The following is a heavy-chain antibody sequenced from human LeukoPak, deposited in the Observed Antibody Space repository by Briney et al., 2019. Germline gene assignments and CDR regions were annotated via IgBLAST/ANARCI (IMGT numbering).Heavy chain of an antibody. CDR3: ARDNIFMTGTGRYSERGKYGMDV. D-gene: IGHD3-9*01. J-gene: IGHJ6*02. CDR2: INPNTGDT. CDR1: GYTFTGYH. V-gene: IGHV1-2*02. Sequence: ASVKVSCKASGYTFTGYHLHWVRQAPGQGLEWVAWINPNTGDTSSPQKFRDRVTMSRDTSMRTAYMELSSLRSDDTAVYYCARDNIFMTGTGRYSERGKYGMDVWAKGPRSPSP.